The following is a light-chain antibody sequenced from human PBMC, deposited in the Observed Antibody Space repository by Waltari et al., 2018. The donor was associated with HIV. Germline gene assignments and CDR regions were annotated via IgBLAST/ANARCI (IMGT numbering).Light chain of an antibody. CDR2: WAS. CDR1: QSIFYNSNNKNY. J-gene: IGKJ2*01. Sequence: DIVMTQSPDSLAVSLGERATINCKSRQSIFYNSNNKNYLAWYQQKPGQPPKLLIYWASTRESGVPDRFSGSGSGTYFTLTISSLQAEDVAVYYCQQYFTSPVTLGQGTKLEIK. CDR3: QQYFTSPVT. V-gene: IGKV4-1*01.